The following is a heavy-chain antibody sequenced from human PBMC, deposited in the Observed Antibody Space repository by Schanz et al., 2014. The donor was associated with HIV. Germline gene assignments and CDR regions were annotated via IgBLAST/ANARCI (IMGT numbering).Heavy chain of an antibody. CDR1: GFTFSDFW. CDR2: IKGDGSEK. CDR3: VRVRSPRVKIVVVMDYYYYAMDV. J-gene: IGHJ6*02. D-gene: IGHD3-22*01. V-gene: IGHV3-7*01. Sequence: EVHLVESGGGMVQPGGSLRLSCSAFGFTFSDFWMTWVRQAPGKGLEWVANIKGDGSEKYLIDSVKGRFTISRDNAKNSLYLQMNSLRAEDTAVYYCVRVRSPRVKIVVVMDYYYYAMDVWGQGTTVTVSS.